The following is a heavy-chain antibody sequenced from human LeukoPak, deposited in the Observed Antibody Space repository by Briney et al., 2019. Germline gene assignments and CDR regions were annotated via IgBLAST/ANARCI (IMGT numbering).Heavy chain of an antibody. D-gene: IGHD5-18*01. Sequence: GGSLRLSCAASGFIFSSYWMSWVRQAPGKGLEWVANIKQDGSEKYYVDSVKGRFTISRDNAKNSLYLQMNSLRAEDTAVYYRARNAMVSYYYYMDVWGKGTTVTVSS. CDR1: GFIFSSYW. V-gene: IGHV3-7*01. CDR2: IKQDGSEK. J-gene: IGHJ6*03. CDR3: ARNAMVSYYYYMDV.